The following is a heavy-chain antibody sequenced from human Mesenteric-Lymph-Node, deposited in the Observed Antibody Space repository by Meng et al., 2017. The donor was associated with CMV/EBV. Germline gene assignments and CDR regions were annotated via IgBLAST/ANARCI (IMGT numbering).Heavy chain of an antibody. J-gene: IGHJ3*02. CDR2: IIPIFGTA. D-gene: IGHD6-6*01. Sequence: SVKVSCKASGYTFTSYVISWVRQAPGQGLEWMGGIIPIFGTANYAQKFQGRVTITTDESTSTAYMELSSLRSEDTAVYYCAREFSSSSGPDAFDIWGQGTMVTVSS. CDR1: GYTFTSYV. V-gene: IGHV1-69*05. CDR3: AREFSSSSGPDAFDI.